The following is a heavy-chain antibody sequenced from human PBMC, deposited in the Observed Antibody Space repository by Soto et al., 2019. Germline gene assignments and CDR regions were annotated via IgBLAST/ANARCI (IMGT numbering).Heavy chain of an antibody. CDR2: ISASGRDT. D-gene: IGHD6-19*01. V-gene: IGHV3-23*01. CDR1: GFTFSNYA. CDR3: AKGKTSGWYYFDY. J-gene: IGHJ4*02. Sequence: XGSLRLSCVAAGFTFSNYAMSWVRQAPGKGLEWVSGISASGRDTYYADSVKDRFTISRDSSKNTLYLQMNSLRAEDTAIYYCAKGKTSGWYYFDYWGQGNRVTVSS.